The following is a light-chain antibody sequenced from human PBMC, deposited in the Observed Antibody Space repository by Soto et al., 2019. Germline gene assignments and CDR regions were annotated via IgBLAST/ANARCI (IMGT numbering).Light chain of an antibody. CDR3: CSYAGSYRRV. Sequence: QSVLTQPRSVSGSPGQSVTISCTGTSSDVGGYNYVSWYQQHPGKAPKLMIYDVSKRPSGVPDRFSGSKSGNTASLTISGLQAEDEADYYCCSYAGSYRRVFGGGTK. J-gene: IGLJ2*01. CDR2: DVS. CDR1: SSDVGGYNY. V-gene: IGLV2-11*01.